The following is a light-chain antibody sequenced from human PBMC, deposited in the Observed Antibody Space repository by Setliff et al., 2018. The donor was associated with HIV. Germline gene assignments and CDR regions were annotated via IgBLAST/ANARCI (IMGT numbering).Light chain of an antibody. J-gene: IGLJ1*01. CDR1: SSNIGSNT. V-gene: IGLV1-44*01. CDR2: NNN. CDR3: TSYTSSHTYV. Sequence: QSALTQPPSASGTPGQRVTISCSGSSSNIGSNTVNWYQQLPGTAPTLLIYNNNQRPSGVPDRFSGSKSGTSASLAISGLQSEDEADYYCTSYTSSHTYVFGTGTKVTVL.